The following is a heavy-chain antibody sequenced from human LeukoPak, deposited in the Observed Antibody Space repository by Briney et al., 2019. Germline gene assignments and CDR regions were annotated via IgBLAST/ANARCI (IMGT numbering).Heavy chain of an antibody. V-gene: IGHV3-23*01. J-gene: IGHJ3*02. CDR2: VSTTGSTT. Sequence: GGSLRLPHAACVFTFHSYAIIGVRQAPGRGLEGVSGVSTTGSTTYYADSVKGRFTISRDNYKQPVYVQMNSLRAEDTAVYYCAKGMAMVTRGAFDIWGQGTMVAVSS. CDR1: VFTFHSYA. D-gene: IGHD4-17*01. CDR3: AKGMAMVTRGAFDI.